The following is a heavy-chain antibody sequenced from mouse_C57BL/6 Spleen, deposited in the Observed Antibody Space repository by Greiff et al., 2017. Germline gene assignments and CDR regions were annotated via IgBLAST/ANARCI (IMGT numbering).Heavy chain of an antibody. CDR2: IDPETGGT. CDR3: TRGWDGAMDY. D-gene: IGHD4-1*01. V-gene: IGHV1-15*01. J-gene: IGHJ4*01. CDR1: GYTFTDYE. Sequence: QVQLKESGAELVRPGASVTLSCKASGYTFTDYEMHWVKQTPVHGLEWIGAIDPETGGTAYNQKFKGKAILTADKSSSTAYMELRSLTSEDSAVYYCTRGWDGAMDYWGQGTSVTVSS.